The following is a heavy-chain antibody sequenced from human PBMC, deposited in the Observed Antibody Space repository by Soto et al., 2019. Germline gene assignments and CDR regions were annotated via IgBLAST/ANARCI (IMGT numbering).Heavy chain of an antibody. J-gene: IGHJ4*02. Sequence: PGGSLRLSCAASGFTFSSYSMNWVRQAPGKGLEWVSSISSSSSYIYYADSVKGRFTISRDNAKNSLYLQMNSLRAEDTAVYYCAREASGTMIVVVTTFDYWGQGXLVTVSS. CDR1: GFTFSSYS. CDR2: ISSSSSYI. D-gene: IGHD3-22*01. CDR3: AREASGTMIVVVTTFDY. V-gene: IGHV3-21*01.